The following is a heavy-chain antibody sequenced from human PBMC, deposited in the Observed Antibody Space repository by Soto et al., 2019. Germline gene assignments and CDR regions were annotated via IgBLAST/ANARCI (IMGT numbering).Heavy chain of an antibody. J-gene: IGHJ4*02. Sequence: PGESLKISCKGSGYSFTSYWIGWVRQMPGKGLEWMGIIYPGDSDTRYSPSFQGQVTISADKSISTAYLQWSSLKASDTAMYYCARHLKTSSGRERLFDYWGQGTLVTVSS. D-gene: IGHD3-22*01. CDR2: IYPGDSDT. V-gene: IGHV5-51*01. CDR3: ARHLKTSSGRERLFDY. CDR1: GYSFTSYW.